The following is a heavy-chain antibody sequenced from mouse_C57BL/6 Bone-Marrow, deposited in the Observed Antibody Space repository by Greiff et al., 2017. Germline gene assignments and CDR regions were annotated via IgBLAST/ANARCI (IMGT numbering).Heavy chain of an antibody. CDR1: GFTFSSYG. Sequence: DVMLVESGGDLVKPGGSLKLSCAASGFTFSSYGMSWVRQTPDKRLEWVAIISSGGSYTYYPDSVKGRFTISRDNAKNTLYLQMSSLKSEDTAMYYCGGLYYGSSYGYWGQGTTLTVSS. CDR2: ISSGGSYT. D-gene: IGHD1-1*01. J-gene: IGHJ2*01. V-gene: IGHV5-6*02. CDR3: GGLYYGSSYGY.